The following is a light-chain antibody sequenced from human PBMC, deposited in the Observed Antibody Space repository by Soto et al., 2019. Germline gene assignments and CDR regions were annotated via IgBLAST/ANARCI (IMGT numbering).Light chain of an antibody. V-gene: IGLV2-23*03. CDR3: CSYAGSSTFVLYV. J-gene: IGLJ1*01. CDR1: SSDVGSYNL. Sequence: QSVLTQPASVSGSPGQSITISCTGTSSDVGSYNLVSWYQQHPGKAPKLMIYEGSKRPSGVSNRFSGSKSGNTASLTISGVQAEDEEDYYCCSYAGSSTFVLYVFGTGTKLTVL. CDR2: EGS.